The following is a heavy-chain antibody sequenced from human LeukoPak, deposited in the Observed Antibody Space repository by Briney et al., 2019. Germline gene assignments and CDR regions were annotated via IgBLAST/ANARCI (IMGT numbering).Heavy chain of an antibody. CDR3: ARHLWNYYYYMDV. V-gene: IGHV4-34*01. Sequence: PSEALSLTCAVYGGSFSGYYWSWIRQPPGKGLEWIGEINHSGSTNYNPSLKSRVTISVDTSKNQFSLKLSSVTAADTAVYYCARHLWNYYYYMDVWGKGTTVTISS. CDR1: GGSFSGYY. D-gene: IGHD1-1*01. J-gene: IGHJ6*03. CDR2: INHSGST.